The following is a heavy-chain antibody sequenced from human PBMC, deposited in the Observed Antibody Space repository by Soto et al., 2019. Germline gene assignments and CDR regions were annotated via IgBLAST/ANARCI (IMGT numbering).Heavy chain of an antibody. D-gene: IGHD1-26*01. V-gene: IGHV1-69*13. CDR2: IIPIFGTA. CDR3: ARGRYSGSSTPYYYYYYGMDV. CDR1: GCPFSSYA. Sequence: ASVKVSCTASGCPFSSYAISWVRHAPGQGREWMGGIIPIFGTANYEQKFQGRVTITADESTSTAYMELSSLRSEDTAVYYCARGRYSGSSTPYYYYYYGMDVWGQGTTVTVSS. J-gene: IGHJ6*02.